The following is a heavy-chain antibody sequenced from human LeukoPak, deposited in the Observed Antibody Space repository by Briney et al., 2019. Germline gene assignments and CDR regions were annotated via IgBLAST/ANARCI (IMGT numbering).Heavy chain of an antibody. Sequence: GGSLRLSCAASGFTFDDYGMSWVRQAPGKGLEWVSGINWNGGSTGYADSVKGRFTISRDNAKNSLYLQMKSLRAEDTALYYCARGHNTIRRCYFDYWGQGTLVTVSS. CDR1: GFTFDDYG. D-gene: IGHD3-3*01. CDR2: INWNGGST. V-gene: IGHV3-20*04. CDR3: ARGHNTIRRCYFDY. J-gene: IGHJ4*02.